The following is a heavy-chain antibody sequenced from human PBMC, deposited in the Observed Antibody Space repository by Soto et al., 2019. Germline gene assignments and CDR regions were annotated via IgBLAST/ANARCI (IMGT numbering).Heavy chain of an antibody. V-gene: IGHV4-34*01. CDR3: ARGRGYGYGYWGIYYYGMDV. Sequence: ASETLSLTCAVYGGSFSGYYWSWIRQPPGKGLEWIGEINHSGSTNYNPSLKSRVTISVDTSKNQFSLKLSSVTAADTAVYYCARGRGYGYGYWGIYYYGMDVWGQGTTVTVSS. J-gene: IGHJ6*02. CDR1: GGSFSGYY. CDR2: INHSGST. D-gene: IGHD5-18*01.